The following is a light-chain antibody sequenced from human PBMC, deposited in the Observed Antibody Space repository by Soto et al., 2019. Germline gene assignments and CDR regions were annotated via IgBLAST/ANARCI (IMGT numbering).Light chain of an antibody. CDR1: QSVLYTPNNKNY. CDR2: WAS. J-gene: IGKJ5*01. V-gene: IGKV4-1*01. CDR3: QQYYSTPIT. Sequence: DIVMTQSPDSLAVSLGERATLNCKSSQSVLYTPNNKNYLAWYRQKPGQPPKLLIYWASTREPGVPDRFSGSGSGTDFTLTISSLQAEDVAVYYCQQYYSTPITFGQGTRLEIK.